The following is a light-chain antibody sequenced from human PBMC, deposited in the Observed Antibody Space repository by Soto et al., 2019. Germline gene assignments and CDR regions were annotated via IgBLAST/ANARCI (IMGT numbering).Light chain of an antibody. V-gene: IGKV3-11*01. CDR3: QQYNTWPGT. CDR2: DAS. J-gene: IGKJ1*01. CDR1: QSVSSY. Sequence: EIVLTQSPATLSLSPGERATLSCRASQSVSSYLAWYQQKPGQAPRLLIYDASNRATGIPARFSGSGSGTDFTLTISSLEPEDFGTYYCQQYNTWPGTFGQGTKVDIK.